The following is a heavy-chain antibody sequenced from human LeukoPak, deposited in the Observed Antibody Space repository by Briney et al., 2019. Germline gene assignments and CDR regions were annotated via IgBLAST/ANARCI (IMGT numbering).Heavy chain of an antibody. CDR2: IYYSGST. CDR1: GGSISGYY. Sequence: SETLSLTCTVSGGSISGYYWSWIRQPPGKGLEWLAYIYYSGSTSYNPSLNSRVTISVDTSKNQFSLKLTSVTAADTAVYYCARHVGSGTSPLYYWGQGTLVTVSS. V-gene: IGHV4-59*08. D-gene: IGHD1-26*01. CDR3: ARHVGSGTSPLYY. J-gene: IGHJ4*02.